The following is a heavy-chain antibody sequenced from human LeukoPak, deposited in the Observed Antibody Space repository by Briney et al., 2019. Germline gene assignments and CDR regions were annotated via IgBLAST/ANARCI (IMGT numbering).Heavy chain of an antibody. J-gene: IGHJ5*02. CDR3: ARTQREYSYDSSGPTIPTWFDP. CDR2: IIPIFGTA. CDR1: GGTCSSYA. V-gene: IGHV1-69*13. D-gene: IGHD3-22*01. Sequence: ASGEVSGKASGGTCSSYAISWGRQAAGQGREWMGGIIPIFGTANYAQKFQGRGTSTADESTSTAYMELSRLRSEDTAVYYCARTQREYSYDSSGPTIPTWFDPWGQGTLVTVSS.